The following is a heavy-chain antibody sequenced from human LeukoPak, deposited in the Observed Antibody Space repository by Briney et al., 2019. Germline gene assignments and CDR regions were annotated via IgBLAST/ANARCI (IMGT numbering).Heavy chain of an antibody. D-gene: IGHD2-8*02. CDR3: AKDRLVGGHFDY. CDR2: ISGANDTT. J-gene: IGHJ4*02. V-gene: IGHV3-23*01. CDR1: GFSFSTYA. Sequence: GGSLRLSCAASGFSFSTYAMSWVRQAPGKGLEWVSAISGANDTTYYADSVKGRFTISRDNSKNTLYLQMNSLRAEDTAVYYCAKDRLVGGHFDYWGQGTLVTVSS.